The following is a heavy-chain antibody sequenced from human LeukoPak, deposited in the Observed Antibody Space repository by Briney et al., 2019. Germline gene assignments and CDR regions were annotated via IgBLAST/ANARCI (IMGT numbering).Heavy chain of an antibody. CDR2: ITAYNVNT. CDR1: GYTFTSYG. J-gene: IGHJ4*02. D-gene: IGHD6-13*01. CDR3: ARVKGLLYSSSPAMPFDY. V-gene: IGHV1-18*01. Sequence: GASVKVSCKASGYTFTSYGISWVRQAPGQGLEWMGWITAYNVNTNYAQNLQDRVTMTTDPSTATAYMELSRLRSDDTAVYYCARVKGLLYSSSPAMPFDYWGQGTLVTVSS.